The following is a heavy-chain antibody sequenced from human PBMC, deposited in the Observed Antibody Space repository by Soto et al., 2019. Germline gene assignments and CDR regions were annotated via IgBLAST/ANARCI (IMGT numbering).Heavy chain of an antibody. Sequence: QVHLVQSGAEVKKPGSSVSVSCKASGGTFSRSAISWVRQVPGQGLEWLGGITPMFGTPNYAQKFQGRVTTTADESTHTVYTKMRSLGYEHTVMYFCARKRGYTYGLGGGSPFGPWCQGTLVTVYS. J-gene: IGHJ5*02. CDR2: ITPMFGTP. V-gene: IGHV1-69*01. CDR3: ARKRGYTYGLGGGSPFGP. D-gene: IGHD5-18*01. CDR1: GGTFSRSA.